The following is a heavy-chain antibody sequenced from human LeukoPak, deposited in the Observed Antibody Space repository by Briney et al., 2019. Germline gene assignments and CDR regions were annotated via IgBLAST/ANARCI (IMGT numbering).Heavy chain of an antibody. CDR2: IGDSGRKT. CDR3: AGRIAARPWSPPFDY. D-gene: IGHD6-6*01. Sequence: GGSLRHSCAASEFTFSSYSMSWARQSPGRGLEWVSSIGDSGRKTYYADSVKGRFTISRDNSKSTLYLQMNSLGAEDTAVYYCAGRIAARPWSPPFDYWGQGTLVTVSS. V-gene: IGHV3-23*01. J-gene: IGHJ4*02. CDR1: EFTFSSYS.